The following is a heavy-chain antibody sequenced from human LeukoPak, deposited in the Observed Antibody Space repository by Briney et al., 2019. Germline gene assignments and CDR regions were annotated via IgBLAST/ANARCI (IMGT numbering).Heavy chain of an antibody. Sequence: GSLRLSCAASAFTVSSYGMSWVRQAPGKGLEWVSAISGSGGSTYYADSVKGRFTISRDKSKNTLYLQMNSLRAEDTAVYYCATYRQVLLPFESWGQGTLVTVSS. D-gene: IGHD2-8*02. CDR2: ISGSGGST. CDR1: AFTVSSYG. V-gene: IGHV3-23*01. CDR3: ATYRQVLLPFES. J-gene: IGHJ4*02.